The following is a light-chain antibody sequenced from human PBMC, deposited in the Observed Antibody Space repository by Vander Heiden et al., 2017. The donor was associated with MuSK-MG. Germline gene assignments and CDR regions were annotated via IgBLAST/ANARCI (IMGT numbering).Light chain of an antibody. CDR1: QSVSSD. Sequence: EIVMTQSPATLSVSPGERATLSCRASQSVSSDLAWYQQRPGQAPRLLFYGASTRDTGIPARFSGSGYGTELTLTISGRQLEAFAVYYCQHFSNWPLLTFGGGTKVEIK. CDR3: QHFSNWPLLT. V-gene: IGKV3-15*01. J-gene: IGKJ4*01. CDR2: GAS.